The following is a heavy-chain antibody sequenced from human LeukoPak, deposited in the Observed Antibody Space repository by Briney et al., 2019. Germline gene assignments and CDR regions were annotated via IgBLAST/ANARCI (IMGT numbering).Heavy chain of an antibody. J-gene: IGHJ2*01. Sequence: SETLSLTCTVSGGSISSYYWSWIRQPPGKGLEWIGYIYYSGSTNYNPSLKSRVTISVDTSKNQFSLKLSSVTAADTAVYYCARAPQGYSSSWLYWYFDLWGRGTLVTVSS. CDR2: IYYSGST. CDR3: ARAPQGYSSSWLYWYFDL. V-gene: IGHV4-59*01. CDR1: GGSISSYY. D-gene: IGHD6-13*01.